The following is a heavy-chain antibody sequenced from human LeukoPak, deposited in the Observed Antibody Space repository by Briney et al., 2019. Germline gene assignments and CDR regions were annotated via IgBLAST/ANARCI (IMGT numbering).Heavy chain of an antibody. CDR3: AREDTVVVVITTGVGAFDI. J-gene: IGHJ3*02. V-gene: IGHV3-23*01. D-gene: IGHD3-22*01. CDR1: GFTFTSYA. CDR2: ISGSGGST. Sequence: GGSLRLSCAASGFTFTSYAMNWVRQAPGKGLEWVSAISGSGGSTYYADSVKGRFTVSRDNSENTLLLQMNSPRAEDTAMYYCAREDTVVVVITTGVGAFDIWGQGTMVTVSS.